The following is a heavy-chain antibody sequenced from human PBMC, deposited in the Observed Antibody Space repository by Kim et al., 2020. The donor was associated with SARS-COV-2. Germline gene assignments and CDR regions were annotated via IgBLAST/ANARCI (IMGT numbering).Heavy chain of an antibody. CDR2: IYHSGST. D-gene: IGHD6-13*01. Sequence: SETLSLTCTVSGYSISSGYYWGWIRQPPGKGLEWIGSIYHSGSTYYNPSLKSRVTISVDTSKNQFSLKLSSVTAADTAVYYCAKGIAAASHNAEFDYWGQGTLVTVSS. CDR1: GYSISSGYY. J-gene: IGHJ4*02. CDR3: AKGIAAASHNAEFDY. V-gene: IGHV4-38-2*02.